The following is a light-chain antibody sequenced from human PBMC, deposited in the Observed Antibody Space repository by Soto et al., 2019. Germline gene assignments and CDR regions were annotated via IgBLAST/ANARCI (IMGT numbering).Light chain of an antibody. CDR3: MQALHTPWT. CDR1: QSLLQSNGNHY. V-gene: IGKV2-28*01. CDR2: LGS. Sequence: DIVLTQSPLSLPVTPGEPASISCRSSQSLLQSNGNHYLDWYLQKPVQSPQVLIYLGSNRASGVPDRFSGSGSGTDFTLKISRVEAEDVGVYYCMQALHTPWTFGQGTKVESK. J-gene: IGKJ1*01.